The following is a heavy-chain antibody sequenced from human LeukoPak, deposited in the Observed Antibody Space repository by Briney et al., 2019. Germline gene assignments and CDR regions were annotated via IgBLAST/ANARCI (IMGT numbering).Heavy chain of an antibody. Sequence: SETLSLTSTVSGGSISSYYCSWIRQPPGKGLEWMGYIYHSGSTNYNPSLKSRVTISVDTSKNQFSLNLSSVTAADTAIYYCARRIETYYYDTSGYYFGYYFDYWGQGTLVTVSS. D-gene: IGHD3-22*01. V-gene: IGHV4-59*08. J-gene: IGHJ4*02. CDR1: GGSISSYY. CDR3: ARRIETYYYDTSGYYFGYYFDY. CDR2: IYHSGST.